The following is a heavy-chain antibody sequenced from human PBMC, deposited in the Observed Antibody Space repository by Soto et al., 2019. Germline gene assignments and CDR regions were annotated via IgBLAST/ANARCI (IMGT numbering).Heavy chain of an antibody. CDR1: GYTFTSYA. D-gene: IGHD3-3*01. J-gene: IGHJ4*02. CDR2: INAGNGNT. V-gene: IGHV1-3*01. Sequence: ASVKVSCKASGYTFTSYAMHWVRQAPGQRLEWMGWINAGNGNTKYSQKFQGRVTITRDTSASTAYMELSSLRSEDTAVYYCARASSITIFGVVNHEYFDYWGQGTLVTVSS. CDR3: ARASSITIFGVVNHEYFDY.